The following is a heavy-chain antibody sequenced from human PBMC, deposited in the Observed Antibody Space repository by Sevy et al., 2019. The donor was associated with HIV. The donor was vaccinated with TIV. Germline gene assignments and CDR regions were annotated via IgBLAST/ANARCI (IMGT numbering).Heavy chain of an antibody. V-gene: IGHV3-11*06. CDR2: ISSGNTYT. CDR1: GLIFSDYY. Sequence: GGSLRLACAASGLIFSDYYMGWVRRAPGKGLEWVADISSGNTYTNYADSVKGRFTISRDNAKKSLYLQMNTLRAEDTAVYYCARLRVIASAPYYFDYWVQGALVTVSS. J-gene: IGHJ4*02. CDR3: ARLRVIASAPYYFDY. D-gene: IGHD2-21*01.